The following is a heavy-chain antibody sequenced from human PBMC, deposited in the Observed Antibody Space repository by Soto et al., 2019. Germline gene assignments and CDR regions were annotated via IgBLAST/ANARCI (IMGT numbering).Heavy chain of an antibody. CDR3: AAPDFGDYWYCEL. CDR1: GFTFSSSL. D-gene: IGHD4-17*01. V-gene: IGHV1-58*01. Sequence: QMQLVQSGPEVKKPGTSVKVSCKASGFTFSSSLVQWVRQARGQRLEWIGWIVVGSGHTNYEQKFQERVTITRDTSTSTAYMEPSSLRSEDTAVYYFAAPDFGDYWYCELWGRGTLVTVSS. CDR2: IVVGSGHT. J-gene: IGHJ2*01.